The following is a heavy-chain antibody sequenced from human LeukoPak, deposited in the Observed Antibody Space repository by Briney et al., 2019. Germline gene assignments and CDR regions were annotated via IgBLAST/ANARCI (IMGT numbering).Heavy chain of an antibody. V-gene: IGHV4-34*01. Sequence: DPSETLSLTCAVYGGSFSGYYWSWIRQPPGKGLEWIGEINHSGSTNYNPSLKSRVTISVDTSKNQFSLKLSSVTAADTAVYYCARARGLRGIVVVPAARGGWFDPWGQGTLVTVSS. D-gene: IGHD2-2*01. CDR2: INHSGST. CDR1: GGSFSGYY. J-gene: IGHJ5*02. CDR3: ARARGLRGIVVVPAARGGWFDP.